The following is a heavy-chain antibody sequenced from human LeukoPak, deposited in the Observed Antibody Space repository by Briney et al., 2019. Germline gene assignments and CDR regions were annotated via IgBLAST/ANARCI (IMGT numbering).Heavy chain of an antibody. CDR3: ARGTTVTTTGGDY. Sequence: GGSLRLSCAASGFTVSSNYMSWVRQAPGKGLEWVSVIYSGGSTCYADSVKGRFTISRDNSKNTLYLQMNSLRAEDTAVYYCARGTTVTTTGGDYWGQGTLVTVSS. V-gene: IGHV3-66*01. CDR2: IYSGGST. CDR1: GFTVSSNY. D-gene: IGHD4-17*01. J-gene: IGHJ4*02.